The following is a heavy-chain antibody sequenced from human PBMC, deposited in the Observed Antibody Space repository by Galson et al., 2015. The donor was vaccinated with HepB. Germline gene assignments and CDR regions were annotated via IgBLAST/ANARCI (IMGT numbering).Heavy chain of an antibody. Sequence: SVKVSCKVSGDTLAELSIHWVRQAPGKGLEWMGGFDAECGERVYAQQLQGRVSMTDDTSTDTAYMELSSLTSEDTAIYYCARDRTWGDAFDIWGQGTVVTVSS. D-gene: IGHD1-14*01. CDR1: GDTLAELS. V-gene: IGHV1-24*01. CDR3: ARDRTWGDAFDI. J-gene: IGHJ3*02. CDR2: FDAECGER.